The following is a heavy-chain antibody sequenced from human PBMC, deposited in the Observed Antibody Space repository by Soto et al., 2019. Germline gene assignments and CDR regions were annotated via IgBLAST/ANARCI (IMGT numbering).Heavy chain of an antibody. CDR2: IYYSGST. D-gene: IGHD2-2*01. CDR3: ARDSIGPPQYCSSTSCHRIYYYYYGMDV. Sequence: PSETLSLTCTVSGGSISSGDYYWSWIRQPPGKGLEWIGYIYYSGSTYYNPSLKSRVTISVDTSKNQFSLKLSSVTAADTAVYYCARDSIGPPQYCSSTSCHRIYYYYYGMDVWGQGTTVTVPS. V-gene: IGHV4-30-4*01. J-gene: IGHJ6*02. CDR1: GGSISSGDYY.